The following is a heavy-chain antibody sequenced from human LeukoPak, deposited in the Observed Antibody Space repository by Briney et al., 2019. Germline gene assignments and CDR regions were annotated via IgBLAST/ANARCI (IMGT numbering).Heavy chain of an antibody. V-gene: IGHV4-4*07. Sequence: SETLSLTCTVSGGSISSYYWSWIRQPAGKGLEWIGRIYTSGSTYYNPSLKSRVTISVDTSKNQFSLKLSSVTAADTAVYYCARDKGYSYGPDYFDYWGQGTLVTVSS. CDR1: GGSISSYY. CDR3: ARDKGYSYGPDYFDY. D-gene: IGHD5-18*01. J-gene: IGHJ4*02. CDR2: IYTSGST.